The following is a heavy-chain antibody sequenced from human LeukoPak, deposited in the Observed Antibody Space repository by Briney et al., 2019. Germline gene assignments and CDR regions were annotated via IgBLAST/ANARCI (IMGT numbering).Heavy chain of an antibody. D-gene: IGHD5-12*01. Sequence: GSLRLSCAASGFTFSSYAMSWVRQAPGKGLEWVSGISGSGSSTYYADSVKGRFTVSRDNSKNTPYLQMNSLRAEDTAVYYCAKDQGYSGYGPGDYWGQGTLVTVSS. CDR1: GFTFSSYA. CDR3: AKDQGYSGYGPGDY. CDR2: ISGSGSST. J-gene: IGHJ4*02. V-gene: IGHV3-23*01.